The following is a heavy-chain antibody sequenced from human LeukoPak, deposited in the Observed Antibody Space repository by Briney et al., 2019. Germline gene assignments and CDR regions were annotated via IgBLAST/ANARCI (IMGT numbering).Heavy chain of an antibody. CDR2: ISGSDGST. D-gene: IGHD3-9*01. V-gene: IGHV3-23*01. Sequence: GGSLRLSCAASGLSFSSYAMSWVRQAPGKGLEWVSGISGSDGSTFYADSVQGRFTISRDNSKKTLYLQVNSLRGEDTAVYYCAKGRTYHDILTGYDYWGQGTLVTVSS. CDR3: AKGRTYHDILTGYDY. CDR1: GLSFSSYA. J-gene: IGHJ4*02.